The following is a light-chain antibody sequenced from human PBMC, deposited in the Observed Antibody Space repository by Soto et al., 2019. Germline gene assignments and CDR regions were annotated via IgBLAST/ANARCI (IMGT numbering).Light chain of an antibody. V-gene: IGKV1-9*01. CDR2: AAS. Sequence: IQLTQSPSSLSASVGDRITITCRASQDIDSYLVWYQQKPGKAPKVLIYAASTLQSGVPSRFSGSGYGTEFTLTISSLQPEDFAAYYCQQVNSYPLTFGGGTKVDI. CDR3: QQVNSYPLT. J-gene: IGKJ4*01. CDR1: QDIDSY.